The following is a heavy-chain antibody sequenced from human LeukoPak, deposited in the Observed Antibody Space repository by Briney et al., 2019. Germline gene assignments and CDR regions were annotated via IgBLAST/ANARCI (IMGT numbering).Heavy chain of an antibody. D-gene: IGHD2-8*01. CDR3: ARGIRYCTNGVCYHPPFDY. Sequence: PSETLSLTCTVSGGSISSYYWSWIRQPAGKGLEWIGRIYTSGSTNYNPSLKSRVTMSVDTSKNQFSLKLSSVTAADTAVYYCARGIRYCTNGVCYHPPFDYWGQGTLVTVSS. CDR2: IYTSGST. V-gene: IGHV4-4*07. CDR1: GGSISSYY. J-gene: IGHJ4*02.